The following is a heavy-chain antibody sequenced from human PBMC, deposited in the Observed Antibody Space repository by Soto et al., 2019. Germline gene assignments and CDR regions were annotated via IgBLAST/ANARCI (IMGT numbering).Heavy chain of an antibody. CDR3: ARNIVGGNSRQGLGY. D-gene: IGHD1-26*01. J-gene: IGHJ4*02. V-gene: IGHV4-31*03. CDR2: IYYTGSA. Sequence: QVQLQESGPGLVKPSQTLSLTCTVSGGSISSGGFYWSWVRQHPGKGLEWIGYIYYTGSAFYNPSPRSRAALSVDTSKNQFSLNLYSVTAADTAVYYCARNIVGGNSRQGLGYWGQGALVTVSS. CDR1: GGSISSGGFY.